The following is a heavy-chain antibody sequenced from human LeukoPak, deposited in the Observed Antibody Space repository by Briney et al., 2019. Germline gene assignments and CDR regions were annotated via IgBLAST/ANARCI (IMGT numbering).Heavy chain of an antibody. J-gene: IGHJ1*01. CDR3: ATGYYEPHEH. Sequence: SETLSLTCTVSGASISSFYWNWIRQSPGKGLEWIGCISDTGSTKYNPALQSRVTISVDTSKTQFSLQLTSVTSADTAVYFCATGYYEPHEHWGRGTRVSVSS. D-gene: IGHD3-22*01. CDR1: GASISSFY. V-gene: IGHV4-59*01. CDR2: ISDTGST.